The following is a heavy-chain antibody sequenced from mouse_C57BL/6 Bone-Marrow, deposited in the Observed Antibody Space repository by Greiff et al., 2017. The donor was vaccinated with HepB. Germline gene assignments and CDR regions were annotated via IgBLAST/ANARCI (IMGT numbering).Heavy chain of an antibody. D-gene: IGHD6-1*01. J-gene: IGHJ4*01. CDR1: GYTFTSYW. CDR3: ARGPLYAMDY. CDR2: IHPNSGST. V-gene: IGHV1-64*01. Sequence: QVQLQQPGAELVKPGASVKLSCKASGYTFTSYWMHWVKQRPGQGLEWIGMIHPNSGSTKYNEKFKSKATLTVDKPSSTAYMQLSSLTSEDSAVYYCARGPLYAMDYWGQGTSVTVSS.